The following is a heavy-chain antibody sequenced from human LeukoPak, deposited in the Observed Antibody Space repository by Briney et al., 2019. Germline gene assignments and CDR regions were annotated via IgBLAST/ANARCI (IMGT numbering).Heavy chain of an antibody. CDR2: ISWNSGSI. D-gene: IGHD3-22*01. CDR3: ARAPYYYDSSASDWYFDL. Sequence: GGSLRLSCAASGFTFDDYAMHWVRQAPGKGLEWVSGISWNSGSIGYADSVKGRFTISRDNAKNSLYLQMNSLRAEDTAVYYCARAPYYYDSSASDWYFDLWGRGTLVTVSS. CDR1: GFTFDDYA. V-gene: IGHV3-9*01. J-gene: IGHJ2*01.